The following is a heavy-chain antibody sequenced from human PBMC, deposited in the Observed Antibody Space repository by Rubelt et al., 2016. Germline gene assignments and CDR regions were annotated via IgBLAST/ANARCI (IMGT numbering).Heavy chain of an antibody. Sequence: EVQLVESGGDLVKPGGSLRLSCAASRFIYWMTWIRQAPGKGLEWISYIRVSSGAIYYADSVRGRFTVSRDDAKNSLYLKIDSLGDDETAVYYCVRDGVDGYNWAFDSWGQGTMATVSS. J-gene: IGHJ3*02. CDR1: RFIYW. CDR3: VRDGVDGYNWAFDS. D-gene: IGHD5-24*01. V-gene: IGHV3-48*02. CDR2: IRVSSGAI.